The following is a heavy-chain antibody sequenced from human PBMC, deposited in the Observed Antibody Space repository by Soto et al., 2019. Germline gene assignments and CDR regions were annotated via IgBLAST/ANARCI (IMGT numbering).Heavy chain of an antibody. V-gene: IGHV3-33*01. CDR2: IWYDGSNK. Sequence: ESGGGVVQPGKSLRLSCSASGFRFSSYAMHWVRQAPGKGLEWVAHIWYDGSNKYYADSVKGRFTISRDFSKDTVSLQMNSLRAEDTAVYYCARQEYSGSYYFDYWGQGTLVTVSS. CDR3: ARQEYSGSYYFDY. CDR1: GFRFSSYA. D-gene: IGHD1-26*01. J-gene: IGHJ4*02.